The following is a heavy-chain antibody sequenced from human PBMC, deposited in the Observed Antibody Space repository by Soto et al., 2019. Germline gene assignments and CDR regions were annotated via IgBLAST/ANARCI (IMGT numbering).Heavy chain of an antibody. D-gene: IGHD1-26*01. Sequence: QMQLVQSGPEVKKPGTSVKVSCKASGFTFTSSAVQWVRQARGQRLEWIGWIVVGSGNTNYAQKFQERVTITRDMSTSTAYMEPSSLRSEDTAVYYCAAPKGGSYIWDWYFDLWGRGTLVTVSS. V-gene: IGHV1-58*01. CDR1: GFTFTSSA. J-gene: IGHJ2*01. CDR3: AAPKGGSYIWDWYFDL. CDR2: IVVGSGNT.